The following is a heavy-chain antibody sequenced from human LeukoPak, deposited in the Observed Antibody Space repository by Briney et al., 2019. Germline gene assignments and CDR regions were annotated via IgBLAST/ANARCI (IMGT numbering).Heavy chain of an antibody. Sequence: ASVKVSCKASGGTFSSYAWVRQAPGQGLEWMGIINPTGGSTTYAQKFQGRVTMTRDTSTSTVYMELSSLRSDDTAVYYCARTAARRFDYWGQGTLVTVSS. V-gene: IGHV1-46*01. CDR1: GGTFSSYA. J-gene: IGHJ4*02. D-gene: IGHD6-6*01. CDR3: ARTAARRFDY. CDR2: INPTGGST.